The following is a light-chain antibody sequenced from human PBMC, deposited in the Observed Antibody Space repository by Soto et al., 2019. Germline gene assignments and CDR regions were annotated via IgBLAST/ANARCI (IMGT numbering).Light chain of an antibody. CDR1: QSFSGTY. J-gene: IGKJ5*01. Sequence: IVLTQSAGALSLSPGERAAPGCRACQSFSGTYLAWAQQKPGQAPGLLIYDTSNRATGVPDRFSGSWSGTDFTLTVSRLEPQAFAVSYCQRRNSWPPTFTFGQGTRLEIK. V-gene: IGKV3D-20*02. CDR2: DTS. CDR3: QRRNSWPPTFT.